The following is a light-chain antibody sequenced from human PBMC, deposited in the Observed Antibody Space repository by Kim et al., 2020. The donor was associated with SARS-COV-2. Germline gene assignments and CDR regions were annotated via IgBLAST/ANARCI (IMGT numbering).Light chain of an antibody. CDR1: GSDDSANNY. CDR2: DVS. CDR3: SSYSRSTLI. V-gene: IGLV2-14*03. Sequence: PGQAITRACTASGSDDSANNYVTWYQQYTSKAPKLMIYDVSNRPSGVSDRFSGTKSGNTASLTISGLQAEDEADYYCSSYSRSTLIFGAGTQLTVL. J-gene: IGLJ2*01.